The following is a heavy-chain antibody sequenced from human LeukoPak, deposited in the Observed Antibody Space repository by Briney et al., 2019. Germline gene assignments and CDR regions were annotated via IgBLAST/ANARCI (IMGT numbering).Heavy chain of an antibody. Sequence: SETLSLTCTVSGGSISSSSYYWGWIRQPPGKGLEWIGSIYYSGSTYYNPSLKSRLTISVATSKNQSSLKLSSVTAADTAVYYCARFPRDSSGYYSGVDYWGQGTLVTVSS. CDR3: ARFPRDSSGYYSGVDY. J-gene: IGHJ4*02. V-gene: IGHV4-39*07. CDR1: GGSISSSSYY. CDR2: IYYSGST. D-gene: IGHD3-22*01.